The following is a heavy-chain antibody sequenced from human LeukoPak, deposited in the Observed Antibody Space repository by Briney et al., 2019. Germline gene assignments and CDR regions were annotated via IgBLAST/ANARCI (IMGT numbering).Heavy chain of an antibody. CDR3: ARDIVPPGLFWDY. Sequence: GGSLRLSCAASGFTVSSSYMTWVRQAPGKGLEWVSVIYSDGSTYYADSVKGRFTISRDNSKNTLYLQMNSLRAEDTAVYYCARDIVPPGLFWDYWGQGALVTVSS. D-gene: IGHD2-2*01. CDR1: GFTVSSSY. J-gene: IGHJ4*02. V-gene: IGHV3-53*01. CDR2: IYSDGST.